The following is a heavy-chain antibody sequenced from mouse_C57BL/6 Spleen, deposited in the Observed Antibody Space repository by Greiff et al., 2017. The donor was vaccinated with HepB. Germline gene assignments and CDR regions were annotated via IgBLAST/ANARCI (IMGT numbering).Heavy chain of an antibody. D-gene: IGHD3-1*01. CDR2: INPSSGYT. CDR1: GYTFTSYT. J-gene: IGHJ2*01. Sequence: QVHVKQSGAELVKPGASVKMSCKASGYTFTSYTMHWVKQRPGQGLEWIGYINPSSGYTKYNQKFKDKATLTADKSSGTAYMQLSSLTSEDSAVYYCARKSTRASYWGQGTTLTVSS. CDR3: ARKSTRASY. V-gene: IGHV1-4*01.